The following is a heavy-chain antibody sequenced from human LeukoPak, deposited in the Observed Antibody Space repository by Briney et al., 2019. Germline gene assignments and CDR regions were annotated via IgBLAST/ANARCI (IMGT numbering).Heavy chain of an antibody. J-gene: IGHJ4*02. CDR3: ARGGRRDTAMVLGY. D-gene: IGHD5-18*01. CDR1: GASISNTRSF. Sequence: SGTLSLTCTVSGASISNTRSFWGWIRQPPGKGLEWIVSIFSGGNTYYNPSLSSRVTISIDMSKNQFSLKLSSVTAADTAVYYCARGGRRDTAMVLGYWGQGTLVTVSS. CDR2: IFSGGNT. V-gene: IGHV4-39*07.